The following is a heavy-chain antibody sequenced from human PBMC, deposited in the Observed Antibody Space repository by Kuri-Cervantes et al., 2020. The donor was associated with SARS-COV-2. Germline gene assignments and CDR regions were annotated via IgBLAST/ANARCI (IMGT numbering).Heavy chain of an antibody. V-gene: IGHV4-61*01. Sequence: GSLRLSCTVSGGSISSSSYYWSWIRQPPGKGLEWIGYIYYSGSTNYNPSLKSRVTISVDTSKNQFSLKLSSVTAADTAVYYCAREGPNFIQLPIYYFDYWGQGTLVTVSS. CDR2: IYYSGST. D-gene: IGHD1-26*01. CDR3: AREGPNFIQLPIYYFDY. J-gene: IGHJ4*02. CDR1: GGSISSSSYY.